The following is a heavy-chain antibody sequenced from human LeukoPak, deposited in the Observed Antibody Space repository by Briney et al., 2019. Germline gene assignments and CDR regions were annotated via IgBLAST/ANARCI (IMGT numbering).Heavy chain of an antibody. D-gene: IGHD3-3*01. CDR3: ARGFWNRGTWGPYYFDY. Sequence: ASVKVSCKASGYIFTNHAMQWVRQAPGQTLERMAWINAGNGDTKYSQNFQGRFTITRDTSAGTVYMDLSSLGYEDTAVYYCARGFWNRGTWGPYYFDYWGQGTLVTVSS. CDR2: INAGNGDT. V-gene: IGHV1-3*01. J-gene: IGHJ4*02. CDR1: GYIFTNHA.